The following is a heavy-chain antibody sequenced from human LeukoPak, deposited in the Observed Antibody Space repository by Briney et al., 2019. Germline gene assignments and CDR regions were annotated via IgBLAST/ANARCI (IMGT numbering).Heavy chain of an antibody. CDR2: ISSSSSYI. CDR3: ANPLRSYGAFDI. J-gene: IGHJ3*02. Sequence: GGSLRLSCAASGFTFSSYSMNWVRQAPGKGLEWVSSISSSSSYIYYADSVKGRFTISRDNAKNSLYLQMNSLRAEDTAVYYCANPLRSYGAFDIWGQGTMVTVSS. CDR1: GFTFSSYS. D-gene: IGHD1-26*01. V-gene: IGHV3-21*04.